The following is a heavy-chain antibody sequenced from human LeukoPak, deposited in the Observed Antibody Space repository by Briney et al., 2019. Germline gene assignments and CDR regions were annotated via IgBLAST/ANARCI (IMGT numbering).Heavy chain of an antibody. CDR1: GGSISSGDYY. CDR3: ARVGITMVRGVITWFDP. V-gene: IGHV4-30-4*01. CDR2: IYYSGST. J-gene: IGHJ5*02. D-gene: IGHD3-10*01. Sequence: SETLSLTCTVSGGSISSGDYYWSWIRQPPGKGLEWIGYIYYSGSTYYNPSLKSRVTISVDTSKNQFSLKLSSVTAADTAVYYCARVGITMVRGVITWFDPWGQGTLVTVSS.